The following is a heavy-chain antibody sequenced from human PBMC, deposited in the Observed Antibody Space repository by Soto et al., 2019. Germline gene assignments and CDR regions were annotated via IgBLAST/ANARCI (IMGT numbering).Heavy chain of an antibody. V-gene: IGHV3-30*18. CDR2: ISYDGSNK. J-gene: IGHJ4*02. Sequence: QVQLVESGGGVVQPGRSLRLSCAASGFTFSSYSMHWVRQAPGKGLEWVAVISYDGSNKYYADSVKGRFTISRDNSKNTLYLQMNSLRAEDTAVYYCAKSLDSSSWYVGSLYDYWGQGTLVTVSS. CDR1: GFTFSSYS. D-gene: IGHD6-13*01. CDR3: AKSLDSSSWYVGSLYDY.